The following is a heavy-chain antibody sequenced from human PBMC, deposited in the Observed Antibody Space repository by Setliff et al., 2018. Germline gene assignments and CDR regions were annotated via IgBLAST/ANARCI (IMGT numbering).Heavy chain of an antibody. J-gene: IGHJ3*02. D-gene: IGHD3-22*01. CDR3: ARGDPEQYMIVVVITGGGAFDI. CDR1: GFTFSSYW. Sequence: GGSLRLSCAASGFTFSSYWMSWVRQAPGKGLEWVANIKQDGSEKYYVDSVKGRFTIPRDNAKNSLYLQMNSLRAEDTAVYYCARGDPEQYMIVVVITGGGAFDIWGQGTMVTVSS. V-gene: IGHV3-7*01. CDR2: IKQDGSEK.